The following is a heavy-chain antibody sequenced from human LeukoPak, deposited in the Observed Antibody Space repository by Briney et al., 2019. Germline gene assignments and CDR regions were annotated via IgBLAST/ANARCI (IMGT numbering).Heavy chain of an antibody. J-gene: IGHJ6*03. V-gene: IGHV3-30*04. CDR3: ARDSSPDYYYYYYMDV. Sequence: GGSLRLSCAASGFTFSSYAMHWVRQAPGRGLEWVAVISYDGSNKYYADSVRGRFTISRDNSKNTLYLQMNSLRAEDTAVYYCARDSSPDYYYYYYMDVWGKGTTVTVSS. CDR2: ISYDGSNK. D-gene: IGHD6-13*01. CDR1: GFTFSSYA.